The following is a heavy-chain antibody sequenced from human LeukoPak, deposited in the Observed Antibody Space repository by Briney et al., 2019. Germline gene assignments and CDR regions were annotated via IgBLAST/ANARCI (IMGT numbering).Heavy chain of an antibody. CDR1: GLLFSDFW. D-gene: IGHD1-1*01. CDR2: IRFDGGVI. Sequence: AGTLRLSCSVSGLLFSDFWMNWARLTQGKGLEWVASIRFDGGVIHYGDSVKGRFTISRDNAKNSLYLQMHALTADDTGFYFCARNLNWANDYLGQGTLVTVSS. J-gene: IGHJ4*02. CDR3: ARNLNWANDY. V-gene: IGHV3-7*01.